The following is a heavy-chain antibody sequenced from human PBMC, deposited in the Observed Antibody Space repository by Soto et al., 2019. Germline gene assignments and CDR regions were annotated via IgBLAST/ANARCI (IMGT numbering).Heavy chain of an antibody. CDR3: ARSHSFDGSIYHYYFDF. CDR2: IYASGAT. D-gene: IGHD3-3*02. CDR1: GGSISSYY. Sequence: SETLSLTCTVSGGSISSYYWSWIRQPPGGTLEWIGYIYASGATTYNPSLESRVTMSVDMPNNEFSLELTSVTAADTAVYYCARSHSFDGSIYHYYFDFWGQGTLVTVSS. V-gene: IGHV4-59*01. J-gene: IGHJ4*02.